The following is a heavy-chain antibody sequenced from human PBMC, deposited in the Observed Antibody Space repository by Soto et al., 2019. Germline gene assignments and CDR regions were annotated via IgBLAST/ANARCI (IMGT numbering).Heavy chain of an antibody. J-gene: IGHJ5*02. CDR1: GYTSNTYY. V-gene: IGHV1-46*02. D-gene: IGHD2-2*01. CDR2: INPTGANT. CDR3: ARTTAIYAPLDP. Sequence: VASVKVSCKASGYTSNTYYMNWVRQAPGQGLEWMGIINPTGANTGYAQKFQGRVTMTKDTSTSTVYMELSGLTSEDTAVYYCARTTAIYAPLDPWGQGTLVTVSS.